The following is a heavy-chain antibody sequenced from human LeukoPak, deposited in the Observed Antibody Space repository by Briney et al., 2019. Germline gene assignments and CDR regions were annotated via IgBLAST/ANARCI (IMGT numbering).Heavy chain of an antibody. CDR1: GYTFTGYY. CDR3: ARVGPAPYYYDSSGSTQSLDY. D-gene: IGHD3-22*01. Sequence: GASVKVSCKASGYTFTGYYMHWVRQAPGQGLEWMGWIIPIFGTANYAQKFQGRVTITADESTSTAYMELSSLRSEDTAVYYCARVGPAPYYYDSSGSTQSLDYWGQGTLVTVSS. CDR2: IIPIFGTA. V-gene: IGHV1-69*13. J-gene: IGHJ4*02.